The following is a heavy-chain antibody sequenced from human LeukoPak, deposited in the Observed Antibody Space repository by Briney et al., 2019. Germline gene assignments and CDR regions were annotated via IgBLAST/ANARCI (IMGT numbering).Heavy chain of an antibody. CDR3: AKGYCSSGTCSRLADY. CDR2: VRGDGGAT. V-gene: IGHV3-23*01. D-gene: IGHD2-15*01. CDR1: GFTLRSYA. Sequence: PGGSLRLSCAASGFTLRSYAMSWVRQAPGKGLEWVSGVRGDGGATDYADSVKGRFTISRDNSKSTLYLQMNSLRGEDTAVYYCAKGYCSSGTCSRLADYWGQGTLVTVST. J-gene: IGHJ4*02.